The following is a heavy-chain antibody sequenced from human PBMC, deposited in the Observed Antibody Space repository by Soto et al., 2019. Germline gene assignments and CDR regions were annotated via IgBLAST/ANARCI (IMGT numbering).Heavy chain of an antibody. CDR3: ARRTRSYYYYYYMDV. CDR2: IYYSGST. V-gene: IGHV4-39*01. Sequence: NLSETLSLTCTVSGGSISSSSYYWGWIRQPPGKGLEWIGSIYYSGSTYYNPSLKSRVTISVDTSKNQFSLKLSSVTAADTAVYYCARRTRSYYYYYYMDVWGKGTTVTVSS. CDR1: GGSISSSSYY. D-gene: IGHD4-17*01. J-gene: IGHJ6*03.